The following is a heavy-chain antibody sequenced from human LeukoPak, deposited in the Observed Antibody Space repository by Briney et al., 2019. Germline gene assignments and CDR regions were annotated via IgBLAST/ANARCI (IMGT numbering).Heavy chain of an antibody. CDR3: VRGAGYNYPYYFDY. J-gene: IGHJ4*02. V-gene: IGHV3-23*01. CDR1: GFTFSSYA. Sequence: GSLRLSCAASGFTFSSYAMNWVRQAPGKGLEWVSGISGSGDSTYYADSVKGRFTISRDNSKNTLYLQMNSLRAEDTAVYYCVRGAGYNYPYYFDYWGQGTLVTVSS. CDR2: ISGSGDST. D-gene: IGHD5-24*01.